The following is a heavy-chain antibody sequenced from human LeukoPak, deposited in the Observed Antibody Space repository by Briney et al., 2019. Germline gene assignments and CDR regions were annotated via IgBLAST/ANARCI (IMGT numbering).Heavy chain of an antibody. CDR2: IYSGGST. CDR1: GFTFSTFA. J-gene: IGHJ4*02. CDR3: ASFQWLRYFDF. Sequence: GGSLRLSCAASGFTFSTFAMIWVRQPPGKGLEWVSVIYSGGSTYYADSVKGRFTISRDNSKNTLYLQMNSLRAEDTAVYFCASFQWLRYFDFWGQGTLVTVSS. D-gene: IGHD5-12*01. V-gene: IGHV3-66*01.